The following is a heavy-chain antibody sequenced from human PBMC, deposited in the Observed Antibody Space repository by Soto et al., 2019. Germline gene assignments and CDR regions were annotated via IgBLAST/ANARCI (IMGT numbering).Heavy chain of an antibody. CDR3: AKDPIGNQRRPAWFDP. Sequence: GSLRLSCAASGFTFSSYAMSCVRQAPGKGLEWVSAISGSGGSTYHADSVKGRFTISRDNSKNTLYLQMNSLRAEDTAVYYCAKDPIGNQRRPAWFDPWGQGTLVTVSS. D-gene: IGHD2-2*01. CDR2: ISGSGGST. V-gene: IGHV3-23*01. CDR1: GFTFSSYA. J-gene: IGHJ5*02.